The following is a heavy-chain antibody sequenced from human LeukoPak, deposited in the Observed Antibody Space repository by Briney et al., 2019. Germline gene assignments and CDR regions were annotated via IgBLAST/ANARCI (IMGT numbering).Heavy chain of an antibody. CDR1: GFAFSVYA. CDR2: INANSGTT. CDR3: ARIAMAGIGDGFDI. D-gene: IGHD6-19*01. Sequence: GGSLRLSCTASGFAFSVYAMSWLRQPPGKGLEWVSTINANSGTTSYAASVRGRFTISRDNSKNTLYLQLNTLRADDTATYYCARIAMAGIGDGFDIWGQGTMVTVSS. J-gene: IGHJ3*02. V-gene: IGHV3-23*01.